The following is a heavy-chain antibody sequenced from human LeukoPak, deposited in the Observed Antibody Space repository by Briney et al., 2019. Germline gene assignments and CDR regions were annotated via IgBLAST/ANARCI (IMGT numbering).Heavy chain of an antibody. CDR2: IKQDGTDK. Sequence: PGGSLRLFCAASGFTFSTHWMSWVRQAPGKGPEWVANIKQDGTDKYYVDSVKGRFTISRDNAKNSLYLQMNSLRAEDTAVYYCARQECCSGNCFYNMDVWGKGTTVTVSS. CDR1: GFTFSTHW. J-gene: IGHJ6*04. V-gene: IGHV3-7*01. CDR3: ARQECCSGNCFYNMDV. D-gene: IGHD2-15*01.